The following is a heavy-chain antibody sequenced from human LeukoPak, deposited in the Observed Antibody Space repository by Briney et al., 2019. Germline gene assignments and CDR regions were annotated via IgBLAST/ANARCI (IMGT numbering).Heavy chain of an antibody. CDR1: GFTFSDYW. Sequence: GGSLRLSCAASGFTFSDYWMHWVRQAPGKGLVWVSRISSDGSRVTYADSVKSRFTISRDNAKNSLYLQMNSLRAEDTAVYYCARDQGGLGYWGQGTLVTVSS. CDR2: ISSDGSRV. J-gene: IGHJ4*02. D-gene: IGHD3-16*01. V-gene: IGHV3-74*01. CDR3: ARDQGGLGY.